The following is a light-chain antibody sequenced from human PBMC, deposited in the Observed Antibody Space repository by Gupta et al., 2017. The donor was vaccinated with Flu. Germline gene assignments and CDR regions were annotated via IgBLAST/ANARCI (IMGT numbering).Light chain of an antibody. CDR2: GAS. CDR1: QDVGNW. J-gene: IGKJ1*01. V-gene: IGKV1-12*01. CDR3: QQSSSFPRT. Sequence: PSSVSASVGDRVTIACRASQDVGNWLAWYQQKPGEVPKLLIYGASSLQRGVPSRFSGSGSGTDFTLTNRSLQSEDFATYYCQQSSSFPRTFGQGTRVEI.